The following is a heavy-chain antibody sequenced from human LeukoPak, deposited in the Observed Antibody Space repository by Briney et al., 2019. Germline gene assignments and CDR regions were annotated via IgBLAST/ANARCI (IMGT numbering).Heavy chain of an antibody. CDR3: AKERQGT. V-gene: IGHV3-23*01. J-gene: IGHJ4*02. CDR2: IGGSGDNT. Sequence: GGSLRLSCEASGFSFGNYAMTWVRQAPGKGLEWVSSIGGSGDNTYYPDSIKGRFTISRDNSKNTLYLQMNSLRAEDTAVYYCAKERQGTGGQGTLVTVSS. D-gene: IGHD2-8*02. CDR1: GFSFGNYA.